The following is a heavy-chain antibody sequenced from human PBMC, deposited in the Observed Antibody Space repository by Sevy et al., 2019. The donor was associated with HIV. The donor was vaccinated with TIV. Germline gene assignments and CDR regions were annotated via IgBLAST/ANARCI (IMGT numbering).Heavy chain of an antibody. Sequence: GGSLRLSCAASGFTFSSYWMSWVRQAPGKGLEWVANIKQDVSEKYYVDSVKGRFTISRDNARNSLYLQMNRLRAEDTAEYYCGRESGSYSGRDYYFDYWGQGTLVTVSS. J-gene: IGHJ4*02. D-gene: IGHD1-26*01. CDR3: GRESGSYSGRDYYFDY. CDR1: GFTFSSYW. V-gene: IGHV3-7*01. CDR2: IKQDVSEK.